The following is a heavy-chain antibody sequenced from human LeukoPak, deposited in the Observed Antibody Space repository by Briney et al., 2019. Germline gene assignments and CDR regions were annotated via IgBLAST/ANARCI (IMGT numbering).Heavy chain of an antibody. V-gene: IGHV4-34*01. CDR2: INHSGST. Sequence: SETLSLTCAVYGGSFSGYYWSWIRQPPGKGLEWIGEINHSGSTNYNPSLKSRVTISVDTSKNQFSLKLSSVTAADTAVYYCATRNPFSRSYYVFDYWGQGTLVTVSS. CDR1: GGSFSGYY. J-gene: IGHJ4*02. D-gene: IGHD1-26*01. CDR3: ATRNPFSRSYYVFDY.